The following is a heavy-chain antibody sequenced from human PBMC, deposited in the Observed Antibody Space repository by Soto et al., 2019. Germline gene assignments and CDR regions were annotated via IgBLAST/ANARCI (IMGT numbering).Heavy chain of an antibody. CDR3: AKDPDCSSPSCYHSGRDFEC. CDR1: GFTFSSYA. D-gene: IGHD2-2*01. Sequence: GGSLRLSCAGSGFTFSSYAMECVRQAPGKGLEWVAAISYDERTKYYADSVKGRFTISRDNSKKTLYLQMNSLRADDTAMYYCAKDPDCSSPSCYHSGRDFECWGQGTLVTVSS. CDR2: ISYDERTK. V-gene: IGHV3-30*18. J-gene: IGHJ4*02.